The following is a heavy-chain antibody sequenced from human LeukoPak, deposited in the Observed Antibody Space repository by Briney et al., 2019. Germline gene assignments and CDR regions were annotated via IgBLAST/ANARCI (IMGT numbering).Heavy chain of an antibody. D-gene: IGHD5-18*01. J-gene: IGHJ4*02. CDR2: ISAYNGNT. CDR3: ARVLGYSYGYAFDY. V-gene: IGHV1-18*01. Sequence: ASLKVSCKASGYTFTSYGISWVRQAPGHALEWIGSISAYNGNTNYAQKLQCRVTMTTDTSTSTAYMELRSLRSDDTAVYYCARVLGYSYGYAFDYWGQGTLVTVSS. CDR1: GYTFTSYG.